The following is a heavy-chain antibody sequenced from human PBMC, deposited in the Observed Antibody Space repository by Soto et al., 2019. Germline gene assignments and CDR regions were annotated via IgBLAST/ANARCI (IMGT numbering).Heavy chain of an antibody. D-gene: IGHD3-22*01. CDR1: GGSFSSSSYY. Sequence: SQTLSLTCTVSGGSFSSSSYYWGWIRQPPGKGLEWIGSIYYSGGTYYNPSLKSRVTMSVDPSKNQFSLKLSSVTAADTAVYYCARGYDSRAAAPLDYWGQGILVTVSS. CDR3: ARGYDSRAAAPLDY. J-gene: IGHJ4*02. V-gene: IGHV4-39*07. CDR2: IYYSGGT.